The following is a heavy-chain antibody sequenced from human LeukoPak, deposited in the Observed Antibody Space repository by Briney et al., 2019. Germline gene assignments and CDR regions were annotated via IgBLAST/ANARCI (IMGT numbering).Heavy chain of an antibody. CDR2: IIPILGTA. D-gene: IGHD3-9*01. J-gene: IGHJ4*02. V-gene: IGHV1-69*04. CDR1: GGTFSSYA. CDR3: ARDFGYDILTGYSDY. Sequence: GASVKVSCKASGGTFSSYAISWVRQAPGQGLEWMGRIIPILGTANYAQKFQGRVTITADKSTSTAYMELSSLRSEDTAVYYCARDFGYDILTGYSDYWGQGTLVTVSS.